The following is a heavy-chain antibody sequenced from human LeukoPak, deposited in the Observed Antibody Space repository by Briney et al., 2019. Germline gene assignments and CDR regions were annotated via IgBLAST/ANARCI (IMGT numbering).Heavy chain of an antibody. V-gene: IGHV3-30*18. CDR3: AKWCYGAGSGAY. Sequence: PGGSLRLSCAASGFTFGSDGVHWVRQAPGKGLEWVAVISYDGSNKYYADSVKGRFTISRDNSKNTLYLQMSSLRAEDTAVYYCAKWCYGAGSGAYWGQGTLVTVSS. CDR2: ISYDGSNK. J-gene: IGHJ4*02. CDR1: GFTFGSDG. D-gene: IGHD3-10*01.